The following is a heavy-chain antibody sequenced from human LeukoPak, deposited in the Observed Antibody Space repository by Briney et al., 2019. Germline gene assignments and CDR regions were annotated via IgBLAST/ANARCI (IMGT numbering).Heavy chain of an antibody. CDR2: IFFRSKWYN. D-gene: IGHD1-14*01. V-gene: IGHV6-1*01. CDR3: TRGNYNALDY. CDR1: GDSVSSNSAA. J-gene: IGHJ4*02. Sequence: SQTLSLTCGISGDSVSSNSAAWNWIRQSPSRGLEWLGRIFFRSKWYNDYAVSVQGRININPDTSKNQFSLQLDSVTPEDTAIYYCTRGNYNALDYWGQGTLVTVSS.